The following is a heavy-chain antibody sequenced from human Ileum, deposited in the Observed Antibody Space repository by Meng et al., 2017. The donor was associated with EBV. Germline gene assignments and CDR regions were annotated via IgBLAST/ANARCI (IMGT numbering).Heavy chain of an antibody. Sequence: QVQRQESGPGLVKPSGTLSRTSAVSGGSLSSSNWWSWVRQPPGTGLEWIGEIYHSGSTNYNPSLKSRVTISVDKSKNQFSLKLSSVTAADTAVYYCASFPPPGKQWLVTDYWGQGTLVTVSS. J-gene: IGHJ4*02. D-gene: IGHD6-19*01. CDR2: IYHSGST. CDR3: ASFPPPGKQWLVTDY. CDR1: GGSLSSSNW. V-gene: IGHV4-4*02.